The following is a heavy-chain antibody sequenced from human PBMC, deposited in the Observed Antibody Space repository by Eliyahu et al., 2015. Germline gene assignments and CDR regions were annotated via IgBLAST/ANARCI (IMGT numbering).Heavy chain of an antibody. CDR3: ARVSGFNVLRF. CDR2: INHSGST. D-gene: IGHD3-16*01. CDR1: GGSFSGYY. J-gene: IGHJ4*02. Sequence: QVQLQQWGAGLLKPSETLSLTCAVXGGSFSGYYWSWIRQPPGKGLEWIGEINHSGSTNYNPSLKSRVTISVDTSKNQFSLKLSSVTAADTAVYYCARVSGFNVLRFWGQGTLVTVSS. V-gene: IGHV4-34*01.